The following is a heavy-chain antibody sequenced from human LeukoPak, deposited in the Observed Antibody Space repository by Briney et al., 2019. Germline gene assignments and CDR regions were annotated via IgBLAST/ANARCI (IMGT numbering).Heavy chain of an antibody. V-gene: IGHV3-30-3*01. J-gene: IGHJ4*02. CDR3: AKDDYCSSTSCYIPGGY. CDR1: GFNFRSYA. Sequence: GGSLRLSCAASGFNFRSYAMHWVRQGPGKGLEWVAVISYDGSNEDYTDSVKGRFTISRDNSKNTLYLQMNSLRAEDTAVYYCAKDDYCSSTSCYIPGGYWGQGTLVTVSS. CDR2: ISYDGSNE. D-gene: IGHD2-2*02.